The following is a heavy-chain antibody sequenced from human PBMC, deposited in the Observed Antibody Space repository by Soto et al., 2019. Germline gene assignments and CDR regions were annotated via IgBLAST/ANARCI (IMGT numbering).Heavy chain of an antibody. V-gene: IGHV3-30*18. CDR1: GFTFSSYG. Sequence: QVQLVESGGGVVQPGRSLRLSCAASGFTFSSYGMHWVRQAPGKGLEWVAVISYDGSNKYYADSVKGRFTISRDNSKNTLYLQMNSLSAEDTAVYYCAKDRATTVTTRDLYGMDVWGQGTTVTVSS. J-gene: IGHJ6*02. CDR2: ISYDGSNK. D-gene: IGHD4-17*01. CDR3: AKDRATTVTTRDLYGMDV.